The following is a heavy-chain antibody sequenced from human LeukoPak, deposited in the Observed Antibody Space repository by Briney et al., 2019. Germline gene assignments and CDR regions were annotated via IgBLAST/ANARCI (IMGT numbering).Heavy chain of an antibody. J-gene: IGHJ6*02. Sequence: ASVKVSCKASGYTFTSYAMHWVRQAPGQRLEWMGWINAGNGNTKYSQKFQGRVTITRDTSASTAYMELSSLRSEDTAVYYCARDLLDSDYYGMDVWGQGTLVTVSS. CDR1: GYTFTSYA. CDR3: ARDLLDSDYYGMDV. D-gene: IGHD3/OR15-3a*01. CDR2: INAGNGNT. V-gene: IGHV1-3*01.